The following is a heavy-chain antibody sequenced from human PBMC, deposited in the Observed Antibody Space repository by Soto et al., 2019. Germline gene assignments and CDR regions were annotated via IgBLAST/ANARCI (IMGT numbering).Heavy chain of an antibody. J-gene: IGHJ4*02. D-gene: IGHD3-3*02. CDR1: GFTVSTNY. CDR2: LYSGGST. V-gene: IGHV3-53*02. CDR3: ARHRDAFSSTFDY. Sequence: EVQLVETGGGLIQPGGSQRLSCAVSGFTVSTNYMSWVRQAPGKGLEWVSALYSGGSTYYADSVKGRFTISRDNSKNTLHLQMNSLRAEDTALYYCARHRDAFSSTFDYWGQGTLVTVSS.